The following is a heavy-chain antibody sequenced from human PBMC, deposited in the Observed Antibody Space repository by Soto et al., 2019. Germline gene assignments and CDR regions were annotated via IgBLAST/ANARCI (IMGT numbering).Heavy chain of an antibody. D-gene: IGHD5-18*01. Sequence: GGSLRLSCAASGFTFSSYAMSWVRQAPGKGLEWVSAISGSGGSTYYADSVKGRFTISRDNSKNTLYLQMNSLRAEDTAVYYCAKDLQTWIQLWLYYFDYWGQGPLVTVSS. CDR3: AKDLQTWIQLWLYYFDY. J-gene: IGHJ4*02. V-gene: IGHV3-23*01. CDR1: GFTFSSYA. CDR2: ISGSGGST.